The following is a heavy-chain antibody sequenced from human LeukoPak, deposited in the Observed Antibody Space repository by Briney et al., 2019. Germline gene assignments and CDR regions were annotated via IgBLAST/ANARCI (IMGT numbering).Heavy chain of an antibody. Sequence: SETLSLTCTVSGGSISSYYWSWIRQPPGKGLEWIGYIYYSGSTNYSPSLKSRVTISVDTSKNQFSLKLSSVTAADTAVYYCARRAGGWYSLDAFDIWGQGTMVTVSS. CDR3: ARRAGGWYSLDAFDI. J-gene: IGHJ3*02. CDR2: IYYSGST. D-gene: IGHD6-19*01. V-gene: IGHV4-59*08. CDR1: GGSISSYY.